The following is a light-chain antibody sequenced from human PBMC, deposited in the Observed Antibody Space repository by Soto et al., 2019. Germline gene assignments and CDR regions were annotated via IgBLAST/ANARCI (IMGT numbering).Light chain of an antibody. CDR2: DAS. CDR1: QSVSNK. V-gene: IGKV3D-15*01. Sequence: EIRMTQSPATLSASPGERATLTCRASQSVSNKLAWYQQNAGAAPRLLIYDASTLASGVPAWFSGSGSGTYFTLTSSLLDPDDFAVYCCQHRNKLPWTFGQGTKVEI. J-gene: IGKJ1*01. CDR3: QHRNKLPWT.